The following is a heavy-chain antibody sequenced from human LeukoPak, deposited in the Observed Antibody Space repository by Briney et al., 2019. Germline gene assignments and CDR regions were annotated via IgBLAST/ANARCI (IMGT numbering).Heavy chain of an antibody. CDR1: VYTFTGYY. CDR3: ARESDGTHAY. CDR2: INPNSGGT. J-gene: IGHJ4*02. V-gene: IGHV1-2*06. Sequence: ASVTVSCKASVYTFTGYYIHWLRQAPGQGLEWLGRINPNSGGTNSPQKFQGRVTMIRDTSISTAYMDLSRLRPDDTAVYYRARESDGTHAYWGQGTLVTAPS.